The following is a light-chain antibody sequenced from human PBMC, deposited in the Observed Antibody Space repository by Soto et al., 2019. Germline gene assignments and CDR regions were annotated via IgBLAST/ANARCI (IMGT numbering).Light chain of an antibody. V-gene: IGKV4-1*01. CDR3: QQYLNVPYT. CDR2: WAS. CDR1: QSILYRSNNKNY. J-gene: IGKJ2*01. Sequence: DIVMTQSPDSLAVSLGERATIKCKSSQSILYRSNNKNYLTWYQQRPGQPPKLLIYWASTRESGVPDRFSGSGYGTDFTLTISRLQPEDVAVYYCQQYLNVPYTFGQGNKLEIK.